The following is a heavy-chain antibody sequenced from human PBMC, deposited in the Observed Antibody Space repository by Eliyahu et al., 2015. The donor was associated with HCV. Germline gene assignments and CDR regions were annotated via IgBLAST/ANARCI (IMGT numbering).Heavy chain of an antibody. J-gene: IGHJ4*02. D-gene: IGHD5-18*01. CDR2: ISLNSGRI. Sequence: EVQLVESGGGLVQPGRSLRLSCAASGFIFDDYAMHWVRQVPGRGLEWGAFISLNSGRIEYADSVKGRFTISRDNAKKSLYLQMLSLRTEDTALYYCAKATAGGYSYGTKIDYWGQGALVTVSS. CDR1: GFIFDDYA. CDR3: AKATAGGYSYGTKIDY. V-gene: IGHV3-9*01.